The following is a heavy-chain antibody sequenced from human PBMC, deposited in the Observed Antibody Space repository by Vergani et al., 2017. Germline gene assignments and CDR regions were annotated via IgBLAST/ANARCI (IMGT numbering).Heavy chain of an antibody. J-gene: IGHJ6*03. Sequence: QVQLVQSGAEVKKPGASVKVSCKASGYTFTGYYMHWVRQAPGQGLEWMGWINPNSGGTNYAQKFQGRVTMTRDTSIRTAYMELSRLRSDDTAVYYCARGGYCSGGSCYYVDVWGKGTTVTVSS. V-gene: IGHV1-2*02. CDR3: ARGGYCSGGSCYYVDV. D-gene: IGHD2-15*01. CDR1: GYTFTGYY. CDR2: INPNSGGT.